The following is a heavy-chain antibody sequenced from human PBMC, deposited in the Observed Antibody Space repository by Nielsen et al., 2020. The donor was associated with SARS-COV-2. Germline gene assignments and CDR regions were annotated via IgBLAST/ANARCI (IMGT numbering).Heavy chain of an antibody. Sequence: GSLKISCAASGFTFSSYAMSWVRQAPGKGLEWVSAISGSGGSTYYADSVKGRFTISRDNSKNTLYLQMNSLRAEDTAVYYCAKVRSTRKYFDYWGQGTLVTVSS. CDR2: ISGSGGST. J-gene: IGHJ4*02. CDR3: AKVRSTRKYFDY. V-gene: IGHV3-23*01. CDR1: GFTFSSYA. D-gene: IGHD2-2*01.